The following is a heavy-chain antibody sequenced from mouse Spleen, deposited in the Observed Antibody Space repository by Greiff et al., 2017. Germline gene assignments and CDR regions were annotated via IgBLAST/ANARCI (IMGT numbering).Heavy chain of an antibody. D-gene: IGHD2-4*01. CDR3: ARSGYDYDVEAMDY. CDR2: IRNKANGYTT. CDR1: GFTFTDYY. Sequence: EVMLVESGGGLVQPGGSLSLSCAASGFTFTDYYMSWVRQPPGKALEWLGFIRNKANGYTTEYSASVKGRFTISRDNSQSILYLQMNALRAEDSATYYCARSGYDYDVEAMDYWGQGTSVTVSS. J-gene: IGHJ4*01. V-gene: IGHV7-3*01.